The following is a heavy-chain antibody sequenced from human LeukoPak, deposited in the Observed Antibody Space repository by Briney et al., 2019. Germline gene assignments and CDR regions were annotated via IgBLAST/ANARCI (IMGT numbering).Heavy chain of an antibody. CDR3: ARGEYSYAAAFDI. D-gene: IGHD5-18*01. CDR2: IYTSGST. CDR1: GCSISSGSYY. V-gene: IGHV4-61*02. J-gene: IGHJ3*02. Sequence: SETLSLTCTVSGCSISSGSYYWSWIRQPAGKGLEWIGRIYTSGSTNYNPSLKSRVTISVDTSKNQFSLKLSSVTAADTAVYYCARGEYSYAAAFDIWGQGTMVTVSS.